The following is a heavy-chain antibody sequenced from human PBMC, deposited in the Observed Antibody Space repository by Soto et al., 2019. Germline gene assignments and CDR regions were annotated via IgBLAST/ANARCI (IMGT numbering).Heavy chain of an antibody. CDR1: GGSISSGGYY. CDR3: ARGGDYYDSSGTWGSNWFDP. CDR2: IYYSGST. Sequence: SETLSLTCTVSGGSISSGGYYWSWIRQHPGKGLEWIGYIYYSGSTYYNPSLKSRVTISVDTSKNQFPLKLSSVTAADTAVYYCARGGDYYDSSGTWGSNWFDPWGQGTLVTVSS. D-gene: IGHD3-22*01. V-gene: IGHV4-31*03. J-gene: IGHJ5*02.